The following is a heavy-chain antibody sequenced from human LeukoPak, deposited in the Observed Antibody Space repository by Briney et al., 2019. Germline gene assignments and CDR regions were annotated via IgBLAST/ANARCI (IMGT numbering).Heavy chain of an antibody. CDR2: IYYTGTT. J-gene: IGHJ5*02. CDR1: GGSITSSTYH. Sequence: PSETLSLTCTVSGGSITSSTYHWGWIRQPPGKGLEWIGSIYYTGTTYYSPSLGSRVSIFVDTSKNQFSLRLTFVNAADTAVYYCARLPDPWGQGTLVTVSS. CDR3: ARLPDP. V-gene: IGHV4-39*07.